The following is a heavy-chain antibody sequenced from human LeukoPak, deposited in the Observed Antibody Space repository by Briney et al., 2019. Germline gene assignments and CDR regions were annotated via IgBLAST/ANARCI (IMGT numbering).Heavy chain of an antibody. Sequence: ASVKVSCKASGYTFTRYDINWVRQATGQGLEWMGWMNPNSGNTGYAQKFQGRVTMTRDTSTSTVYMELSSLRSEDTAVYYCAREGPNNWSDAFDIWGQGTMVTVSS. CDR1: GYTFTRYD. D-gene: IGHD1-1*01. V-gene: IGHV1-8*01. CDR3: AREGPNNWSDAFDI. CDR2: MNPNSGNT. J-gene: IGHJ3*02.